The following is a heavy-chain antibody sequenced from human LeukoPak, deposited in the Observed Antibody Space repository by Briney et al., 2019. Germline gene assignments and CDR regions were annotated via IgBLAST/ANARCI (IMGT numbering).Heavy chain of an antibody. D-gene: IGHD4-23*01. V-gene: IGHV4-34*01. Sequence: SETLSLTCAVYGGSFSGYYWSWIRQPPGKGLEWIGGIYYSGSTYYNPSLKSRVTISVDTSKNQFSLKLSSVTAADTAVYYCARLPGGAPDYWGQGTLVTVSS. J-gene: IGHJ4*02. CDR1: GGSFSGYY. CDR2: IYYSGST. CDR3: ARLPGGAPDY.